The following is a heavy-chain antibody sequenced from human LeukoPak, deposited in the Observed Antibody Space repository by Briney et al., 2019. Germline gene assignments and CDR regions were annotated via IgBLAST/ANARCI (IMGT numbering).Heavy chain of an antibody. CDR1: GFPFSRYW. CDR3: ARLTGTTGFDY. J-gene: IGHJ4*02. CDR2: IKQDGSDK. D-gene: IGHD1-1*01. V-gene: IGHV3-7*01. Sequence: PGGSLRLSCAASGFPFSRYWMSWVRQAPGKGLEWVANIKQDGSDKYYVDSVKGRFTISRDNAKKSLYLQLNSLRADDTAVYYCARLTGTTGFDYWGQGTLVTVSS.